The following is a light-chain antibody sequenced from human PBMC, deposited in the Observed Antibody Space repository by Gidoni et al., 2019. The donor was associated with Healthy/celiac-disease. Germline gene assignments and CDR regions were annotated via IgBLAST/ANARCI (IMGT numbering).Light chain of an antibody. J-gene: IGKJ2*01. Sequence: DIVMTQSPLSLPVTPGEPASISCRSSQSLLHSNGYNYLDWYLQKPGQSPQLLIYLGSNRASGVPDRFSGSGSGTDFTLKISRVEAEDVGVYYCMQALQTPGVHFGQGTKLEIK. CDR3: MQALQTPGVH. CDR1: QSLLHSNGYNY. V-gene: IGKV2-28*01. CDR2: LGS.